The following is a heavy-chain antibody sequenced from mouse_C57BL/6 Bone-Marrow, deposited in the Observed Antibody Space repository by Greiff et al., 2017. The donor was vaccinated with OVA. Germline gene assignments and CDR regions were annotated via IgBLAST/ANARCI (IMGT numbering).Heavy chain of an antibody. D-gene: IGHD2-3*01. V-gene: IGHV5-9-1*02. CDR1: GFTFSSYA. CDR2: ISSGGDYI. CDR3: TIDGDGYYLWYFDV. J-gene: IGHJ1*03. Sequence: EVQGVESGEGLVKPGGSLKLSCAASGFTFSSYAMSWVRQTPEKRLEWVAYISSGGDYIYYADTVKGRFTISRDNARNTLYLQMSSLKSEDTAMYYFTIDGDGYYLWYFDVWGTGTTVTVSS.